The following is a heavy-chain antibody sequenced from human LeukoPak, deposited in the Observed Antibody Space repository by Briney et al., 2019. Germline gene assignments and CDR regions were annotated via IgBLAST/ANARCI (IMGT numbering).Heavy chain of an antibody. CDR2: IIPIFGTA. J-gene: IGHJ4*02. CDR1: GGTFSSYA. D-gene: IGHD2-2*01. CDR3: AREIVVAPAAHHVGFDY. V-gene: IGHV1-69*05. Sequence: SVKVSCKASGGTFSSYAISWVRQAPGQGLEWMGGIIPIFGTANYAQKFQGRVTMTRDTSTSTVYMELSSLRSEDTAVYYCAREIVVAPAAHHVGFDYWGQGTLVTVSS.